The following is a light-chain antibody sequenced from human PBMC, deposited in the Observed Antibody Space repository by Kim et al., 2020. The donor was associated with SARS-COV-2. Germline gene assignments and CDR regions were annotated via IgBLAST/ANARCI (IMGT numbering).Light chain of an antibody. Sequence: DIQMTQSPSSLSASIGDRVTISCRASQGINNYLAWYQQKPGKVPKCLISSASTLLPGVPSRFSGSRSGTDFTLTISSLQPEDVATYYCQNFNSAPFTFGPGTKVDIK. V-gene: IGKV1-27*01. J-gene: IGKJ3*01. CDR1: QGINNY. CDR3: QNFNSAPFT. CDR2: SAS.